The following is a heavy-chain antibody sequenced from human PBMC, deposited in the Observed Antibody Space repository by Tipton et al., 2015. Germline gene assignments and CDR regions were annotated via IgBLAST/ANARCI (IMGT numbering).Heavy chain of an antibody. V-gene: IGHV3-53*05. Sequence: SLRLSCAASGFSVSTNYMSWVPQAPGKGLEWVSTIFSGGDTYYAGSVKGRFTISRDNAKNSLYLQMNSLRPEDTALYYCAALGTADYWGQGTLVTVSS. CDR3: AALGTADY. J-gene: IGHJ4*02. D-gene: IGHD1-1*01. CDR2: IFSGGDT. CDR1: GFSVSTNY.